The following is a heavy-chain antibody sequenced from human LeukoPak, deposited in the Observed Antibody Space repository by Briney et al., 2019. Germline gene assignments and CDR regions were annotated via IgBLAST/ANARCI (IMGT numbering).Heavy chain of an antibody. CDR2: IGGDAGRT. V-gene: IGHV3-23*01. Sequence: PGGSPRLSCVASGFNFMTSDMNWARQAPGKGLEWVSSIGGDAGRTYYADSVKGRFTISRDNSKNTLYLQMNSLRAEDSAVYYCARDPAGGFLEWFGAAGYYMDVWGRGTTVTVSS. CDR1: GFNFMTSD. CDR3: ARDPAGGFLEWFGAAGYYMDV. J-gene: IGHJ6*03. D-gene: IGHD3-3*01.